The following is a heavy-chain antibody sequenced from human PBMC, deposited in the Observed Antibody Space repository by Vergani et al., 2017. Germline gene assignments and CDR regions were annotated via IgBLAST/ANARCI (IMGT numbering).Heavy chain of an antibody. V-gene: IGHV4-34*01. CDR3: ARARITIFGVVIMRTRFDP. CDR1: GGSFSGYY. J-gene: IGHJ5*02. Sequence: QVQLQQWGAGLLKPSETLSLTCAVYGGSFSGYYWSWIRQPPGKGLEWIGEINHSGSTNYNPSLKSRVTISVVTSKNQFSLKLSSVTAADTAVYYCARARITIFGVVIMRTRFDPWGQGTLVTVSS. CDR2: INHSGST. D-gene: IGHD3-3*01.